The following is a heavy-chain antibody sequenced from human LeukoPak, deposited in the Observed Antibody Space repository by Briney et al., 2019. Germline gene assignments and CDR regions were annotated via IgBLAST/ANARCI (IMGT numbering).Heavy chain of an antibody. J-gene: IGHJ4*02. D-gene: IGHD1-26*01. CDR1: GGSITTTNW. Sequence: PSETLSLTCAVSGGSITTTNWWSWVRQPPGKGLEWIGEVHLGGATNYNPSLESRVSMSIDKSKNHLSLEVTSVTAADTAIYYCTRESGAFSPFGFWGQGTLVTVSS. V-gene: IGHV4-4*02. CDR3: TRESGAFSPFGF. CDR2: VHLGGAT.